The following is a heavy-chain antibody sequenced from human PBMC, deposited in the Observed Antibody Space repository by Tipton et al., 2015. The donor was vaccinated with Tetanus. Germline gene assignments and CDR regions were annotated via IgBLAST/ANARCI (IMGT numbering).Heavy chain of an antibody. D-gene: IGHD3-16*01. J-gene: IGHJ4*02. CDR3: AREDGGPTLDYFDS. CDR2: ISHTGTTT. V-gene: IGHV3-11*04. Sequence: SLRLSCAASGFTFSAYYMSWIRLAPGKGLEWISYISHTGTTTYYSASVMGRFTVSRDNSQNTLYLQMNSLKVEDTAVYYCAREDGGPTLDYFDSWGQGILVTVSS. CDR1: GFTFSAYY.